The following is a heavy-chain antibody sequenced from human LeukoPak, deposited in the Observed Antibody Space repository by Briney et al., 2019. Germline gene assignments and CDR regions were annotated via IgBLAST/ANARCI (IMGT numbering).Heavy chain of an antibody. CDR1: GFIFSNFV. CDR2: IPSDDNPT. D-gene: IGHD3-10*01. V-gene: IGHV3-74*01. CDR3: ARDHYFKIDY. J-gene: IGHJ4*02. Sequence: GGSLRLSCSASGFIFSNFVMHWVRKAPGKGLVWVARIPSDDNPTNYADSVQGRFTISRDNAKNTLYLHMNDLRVEDTAVYFCARDHYFKIDYWGQGTPVTVSS.